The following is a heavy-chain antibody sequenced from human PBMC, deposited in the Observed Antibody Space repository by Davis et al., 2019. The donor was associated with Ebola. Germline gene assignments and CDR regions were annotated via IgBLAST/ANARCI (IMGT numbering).Heavy chain of an antibody. CDR3: ARDMSISSPFYDY. D-gene: IGHD6-6*01. Sequence: PGGSLRLSFAASGFTFSSYWMSWVRQAPGKGLEWVANIKQDGSEKYYVDSVKGRSTISRDNAKNSLYLQMTSLGADDTAVYYCARDMSISSPFYDYWGQGTLVTVSS. CDR2: IKQDGSEK. V-gene: IGHV3-7*01. J-gene: IGHJ4*02. CDR1: GFTFSSYW.